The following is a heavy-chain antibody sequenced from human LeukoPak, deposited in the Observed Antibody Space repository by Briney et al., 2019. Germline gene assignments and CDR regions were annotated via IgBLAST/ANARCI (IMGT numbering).Heavy chain of an antibody. Sequence: PGGSLRLSCAASGFTFGPSWMHWVRQAPGKGLVWVSRINSDGRTTNYADSVKGRFTISRDNAKNMVYLQMNSLRVEDTAVYYCVRDQGRYFFDYWGQGTLVTVSS. CDR3: VRDQGRYFFDY. CDR1: GFTFGPSW. CDR2: INSDGRTT. V-gene: IGHV3-74*01. D-gene: IGHD1-14*01. J-gene: IGHJ4*02.